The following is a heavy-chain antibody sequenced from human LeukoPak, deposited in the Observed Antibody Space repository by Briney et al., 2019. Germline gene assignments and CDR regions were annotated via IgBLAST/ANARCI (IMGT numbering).Heavy chain of an antibody. CDR1: GFNFSNYV. V-gene: IGHV3-49*04. CDR3: VRGRLSAFKPGGYYFDN. Sequence: GGSLRLSCTTSGFNFSNYVMSWVRQAPGKGLEWVALIRGQAYDGTRDFAASVKGRFSISRDNSKSILYLQMNSLKSEDTGLYYCVRGRLSAFKPGGYYFDNWGLGTRVTVSS. D-gene: IGHD6-25*01. CDR2: IRGQAYDGTR. J-gene: IGHJ4*01.